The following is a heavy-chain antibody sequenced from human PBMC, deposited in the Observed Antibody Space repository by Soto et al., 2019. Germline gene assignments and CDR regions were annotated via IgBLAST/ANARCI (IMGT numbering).Heavy chain of an antibody. CDR2: IYPGDSDT. D-gene: IGHD1-1*01. Sequence: GESLKISCKGSGYSSTSYWTGWGRQMLGKGLEWMGIIYPGDSDTRYSPSFQGQVTISADKSISTAYLQWSSLKASDTAMYYCARRDPDMLAQLGAFDIWGQGTMVTV. J-gene: IGHJ3*02. V-gene: IGHV5-51*01. CDR1: GYSSTSYW. CDR3: ARRDPDMLAQLGAFDI.